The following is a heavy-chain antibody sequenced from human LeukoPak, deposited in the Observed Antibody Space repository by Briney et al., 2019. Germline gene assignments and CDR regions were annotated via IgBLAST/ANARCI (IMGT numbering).Heavy chain of an antibody. V-gene: IGHV1-18*01. CDR3: AREDRHMNWFDP. Sequence: ASVKVSCKASGYTFTSYGISWVRQAPGQGLEWMGWISAYNGNTNYAQKLQGRVTMTTDTSTSTAYMELRSLRTDDTAVYYCAREDRHMNWFDPWGQGTLVTVSS. CDR1: GYTFTSYG. CDR2: ISAYNGNT. J-gene: IGHJ5*02.